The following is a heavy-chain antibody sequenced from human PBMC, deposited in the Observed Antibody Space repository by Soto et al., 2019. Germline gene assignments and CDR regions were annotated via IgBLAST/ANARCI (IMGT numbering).Heavy chain of an antibody. Sequence: QVQLQESGPGLVNPSGTLSLTCAVSGGSISSSSWWCWVRQPPGKGLVWIGEIYHTGTTNYNSSLKRRVSISVDTTKNQCSLQVSSVTAADTAIYYCARGRGRALAVDWGEGTLVTVAS. D-gene: IGHD6-19*01. V-gene: IGHV4-4*02. CDR2: IYHTGTT. J-gene: IGHJ4*02. CDR1: GGSISSSSW. CDR3: ARGRGRALAVD.